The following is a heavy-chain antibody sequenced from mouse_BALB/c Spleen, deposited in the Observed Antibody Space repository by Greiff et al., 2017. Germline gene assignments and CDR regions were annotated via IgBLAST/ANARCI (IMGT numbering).Heavy chain of an antibody. V-gene: IGHV1S137*01. J-gene: IGHJ4*01. Sequence: QVQLKESGAELVRPGVSVKISCKGSGYTFTDYAMHWVKQSHAKSLEWIGVISTYYGDASYNQKFKGKATMTVDKSSSTAYMELARLTSEDSAIYYCARKGGVRYAMDYWGQGTSVTVSS. CDR1: GYTFTDYA. CDR3: ARKGGVRYAMDY. D-gene: IGHD2-14*01. CDR2: ISTYYGDA.